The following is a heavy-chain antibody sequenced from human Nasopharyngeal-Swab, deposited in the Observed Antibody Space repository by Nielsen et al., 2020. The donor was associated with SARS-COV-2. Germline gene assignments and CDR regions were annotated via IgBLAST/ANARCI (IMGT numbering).Heavy chain of an antibody. J-gene: IGHJ3*02. D-gene: IGHD5-18*01. Sequence: GESLKISCEASGFTFGSYSMNWVRQAPGKGLEWVSFFSSSCSIAYYADSVKGRFTISRDNANNSLYLQINSLRADDTAVYYCVRDGTLIQLWLLPHALDIWGQGTLDTVSS. CDR2: FSSSCSIA. CDR1: GFTFGSYS. V-gene: IGHV3-48*04. CDR3: VRDGTLIQLWLLPHALDI.